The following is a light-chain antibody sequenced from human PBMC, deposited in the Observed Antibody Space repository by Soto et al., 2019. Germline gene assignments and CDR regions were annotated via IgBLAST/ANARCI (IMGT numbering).Light chain of an antibody. Sequence: EIVLTQSPATLSLSPGEGATLSCRASQSVSSSYLAWYQQSPGQAPRLLIYGASTRATDIPDRFSGSGSGTDFTLTIGRLEPEDFAVYYCQQYGSSPSTFGQGTRLEIK. V-gene: IGKV3-20*01. J-gene: IGKJ5*01. CDR3: QQYGSSPST. CDR2: GAS. CDR1: QSVSSSY.